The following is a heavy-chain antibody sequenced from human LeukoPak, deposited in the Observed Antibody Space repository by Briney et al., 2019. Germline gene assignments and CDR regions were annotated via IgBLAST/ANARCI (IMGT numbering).Heavy chain of an antibody. J-gene: IGHJ4*02. CDR2: ISYSGTT. D-gene: IGHD6-19*01. CDR1: GGSISSGGYY. V-gene: IGHV4-31*03. Sequence: SQTLSLTCTVSGGSISSGGYYWSWIRQHPGKGLEWIGYISYSGTTYYNPSLKSRVTISVDTSKNQFSLKLSSVTAADTAVYYCARFGSGWHYFDYWGQGTLVTVSS. CDR3: ARFGSGWHYFDY.